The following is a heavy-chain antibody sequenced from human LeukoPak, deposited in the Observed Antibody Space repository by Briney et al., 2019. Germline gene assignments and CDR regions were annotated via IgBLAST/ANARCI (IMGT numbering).Heavy chain of an antibody. J-gene: IGHJ4*02. V-gene: IGHV3-21*01. CDR2: ISSSSSYI. CDR3: ARSIDSSSWTL. D-gene: IGHD6-13*01. CDR1: GFTFSSYS. Sequence: GGSLRLSCAASGFTFSSYSMNWVRQAPGEGLEWVSSISSSSSYIYYADSVKGRFTISRDNAKNSLYLQMNSLRAEDTAVYYCARSIDSSSWTLWGQGTLVTVSS.